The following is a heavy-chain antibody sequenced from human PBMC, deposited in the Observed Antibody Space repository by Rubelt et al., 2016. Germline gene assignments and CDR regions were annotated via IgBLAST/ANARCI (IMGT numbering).Heavy chain of an antibody. CDR1: GGSFSGYY. CDR3: ARELGYCSGGSCYGGTFNY. V-gene: IGHV4-34*10. Sequence: QVQLQESGPGLVKTSETLSLTCAVYGGSFSGYYWSWIRPPPGKGLEWMGEINHSGTTIKNPSIPPRINIQGDTSTNQFYLKLRCMTAADTAVYYCARELGYCSGGSCYGGTFNYWGQGTLVTVSS. CDR2: INHSGTT. D-gene: IGHD2-15*01. J-gene: IGHJ4*02.